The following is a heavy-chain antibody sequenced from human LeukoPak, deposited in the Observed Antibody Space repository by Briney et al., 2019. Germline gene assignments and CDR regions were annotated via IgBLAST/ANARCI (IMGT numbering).Heavy chain of an antibody. CDR3: ARERGHDFWSGHQWVGMDV. Sequence: SETLSLTCAVYGGSFSGYYWSWIRQPPGKGLEWIGEINHSGSTNYNPSLKSRVPISVDTSKNQFSLKLSSVTAADTAVYYCARERGHDFWSGHQWVGMDVWGQGTTVTVSS. CDR1: GGSFSGYY. CDR2: INHSGST. D-gene: IGHD3-3*01. V-gene: IGHV4-34*01. J-gene: IGHJ6*02.